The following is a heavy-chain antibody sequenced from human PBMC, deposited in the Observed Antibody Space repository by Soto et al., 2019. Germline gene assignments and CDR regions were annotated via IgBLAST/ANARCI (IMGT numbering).Heavy chain of an antibody. CDR3: ARADVVPAAMQYYYYGMDV. Sequence: TLSLTCTVSGGSISSGDYYGSWIRQPPGKGLEWIGYIYYSGSTYYNPSLKSRVTISVDTSKNQFSLKLSSVTAADTAVYYCARADVVPAAMQYYYYGMDVWGQGTKVTVSS. CDR1: GGSISSGDYY. D-gene: IGHD2-2*01. V-gene: IGHV4-30-4*01. CDR2: IYYSGST. J-gene: IGHJ6*02.